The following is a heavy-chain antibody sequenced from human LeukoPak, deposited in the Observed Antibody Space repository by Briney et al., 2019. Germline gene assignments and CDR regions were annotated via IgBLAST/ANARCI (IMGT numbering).Heavy chain of an antibody. Sequence: GGSLRLSCAASGFTFSSYGMHWVRQAPGKGLEWVAVIWYDGSNKYYADSVKGRFPISRDNSKNTLYLQMNSLRAEDTAVYYCAKELQAGWYYFDYWGQGTLVTVSS. D-gene: IGHD6-19*01. CDR2: IWYDGSNK. CDR3: AKELQAGWYYFDY. V-gene: IGHV3-33*06. CDR1: GFTFSSYG. J-gene: IGHJ4*02.